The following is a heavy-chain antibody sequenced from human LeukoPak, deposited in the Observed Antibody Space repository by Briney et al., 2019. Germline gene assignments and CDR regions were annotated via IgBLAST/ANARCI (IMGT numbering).Heavy chain of an antibody. D-gene: IGHD3-22*01. Sequence: GASVKVSCKASGGTFSSYAISWVRQAPGQGLEWMGIINPSGGSTSYAQKFQGRVTMTRDTSTSTVYMELSSLRSEDTAVYYCARTGHPKYYYDSSGYETAPFDYWGQGTLVTVSS. CDR1: GGTFSSYA. CDR3: ARTGHPKYYYDSSGYETAPFDY. CDR2: INPSGGST. J-gene: IGHJ4*02. V-gene: IGHV1-46*01.